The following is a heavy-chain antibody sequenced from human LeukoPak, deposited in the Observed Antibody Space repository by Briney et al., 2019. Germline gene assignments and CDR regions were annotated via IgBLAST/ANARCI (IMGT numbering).Heavy chain of an antibody. CDR1: GGSISSYY. V-gene: IGHV4-59*13. J-gene: IGHJ4*02. Sequence: SETLSLTCTVSGGSISSYYWSWLRQPPGKGLEWIGNIYYSGSTNYNPSLKSRVTISVDTSKNQFSLKLSSVTAADTAVYYCARHTKTRDGYRGFDYWGQGTLVTVSS. CDR2: IYYSGST. CDR3: ARHTKTRDGYRGFDY. D-gene: IGHD5-24*01.